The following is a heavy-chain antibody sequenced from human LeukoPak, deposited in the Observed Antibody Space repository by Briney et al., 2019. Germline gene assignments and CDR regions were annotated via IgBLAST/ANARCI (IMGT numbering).Heavy chain of an antibody. D-gene: IGHD2-15*01. CDR3: ARQKYCSGGSCFTWYDAFDI. CDR2: IYPGDSDT. V-gene: IGHV5-51*01. CDR1: GYSFPNYW. J-gene: IGHJ3*02. Sequence: GESLKISCKGSGYSFPNYWIGWVRQMPGKGLEWMGIIYPGDSDTRYSPSFQGQVTISADKSISTAYLQWSSLKASDTAIYYCARQKYCSGGSCFTWYDAFDIWGQGTMVTVSS.